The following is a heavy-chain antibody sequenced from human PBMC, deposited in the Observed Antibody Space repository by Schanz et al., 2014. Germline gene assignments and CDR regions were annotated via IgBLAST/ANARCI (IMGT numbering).Heavy chain of an antibody. Sequence: EVHLVESGGGLVQPGGSLRLSCAASGFNFITFAMSWVRQAPGKGPEWVSAIGGDASRTYYADSVKGRFTISRDNSKSPLYLQINSRRADDTAVFYCARAPPLVRGIAGWFGPWGQGSLVTVSS. CDR3: ARAPPLVRGIAGWFGP. CDR1: GFNFITFA. D-gene: IGHD3-10*01. V-gene: IGHV3-23*04. J-gene: IGHJ5*02. CDR2: IGGDASRT.